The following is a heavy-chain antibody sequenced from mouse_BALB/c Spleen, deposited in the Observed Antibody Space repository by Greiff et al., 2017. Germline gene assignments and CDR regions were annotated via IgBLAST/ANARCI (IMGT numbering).Heavy chain of an antibody. V-gene: IGHV1-9*01. D-gene: IGHD1-1*01. J-gene: IGHJ4*01. Sequence: QVQLQQSGAELMKPGASVKISCKATGYTFSSYWIEWVKQRPGHGLEWIGEILPGSGSTNYNEKFKGKATFTADKSSSTAYMQLSSLASEDSAVYYCARDGSSFYAMDYWGQGTSVTVSS. CDR1: GYTFSSYW. CDR2: ILPGSGST. CDR3: ARDGSSFYAMDY.